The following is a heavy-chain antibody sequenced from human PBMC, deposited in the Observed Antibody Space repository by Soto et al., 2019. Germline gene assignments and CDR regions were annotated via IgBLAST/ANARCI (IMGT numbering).Heavy chain of an antibody. CDR2: ISSDGSGT. Sequence: PGGSLRLSCAVSGFTFGTYWMHWVRQVPGKGLVWVARISSDGSGTSYADSVKGRFTISRDNAKNTLFLQMNSLGADDSALYYCSRGERSHFGSWGPGTLVTVSS. D-gene: IGHD6-25*01. CDR3: SRGERSHFGS. CDR1: GFTFGTYW. V-gene: IGHV3-74*01. J-gene: IGHJ4*02.